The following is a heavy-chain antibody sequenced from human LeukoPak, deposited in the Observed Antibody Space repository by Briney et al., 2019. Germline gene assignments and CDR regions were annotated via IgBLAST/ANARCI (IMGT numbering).Heavy chain of an antibody. Sequence: ASVKVSCKASGGTFSSYAISWVRQAPGQGLEWMGGIIPIFGTANYAQKFQGRVTITADKSTSTAYMELSSLRAEDTAVYYCANKPSSSWYAFDIWGQGTMVTVSS. CDR2: IIPIFGTA. CDR1: GGTFSSYA. CDR3: ANKPSSSWYAFDI. D-gene: IGHD6-13*01. V-gene: IGHV1-69*06. J-gene: IGHJ3*02.